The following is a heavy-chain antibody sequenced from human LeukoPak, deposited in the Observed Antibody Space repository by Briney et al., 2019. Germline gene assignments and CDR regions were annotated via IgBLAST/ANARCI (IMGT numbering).Heavy chain of an antibody. CDR3: AKDSGEGYCSSTSCYSESNWFDP. CDR2: ISGSGGST. D-gene: IGHD2-2*01. J-gene: IGHJ5*02. CDR1: GFTFSSYA. Sequence: PGGSVRLSCAASGFTFSSYAMSWVRQAPGKGLEWVSAISGSGGSTYYADSVKGRFTISRDNSKNTLYLQMNSLRAEDTAVYYCAKDSGEGYCSSTSCYSESNWFDPWGQGTLVTVSS. V-gene: IGHV3-23*01.